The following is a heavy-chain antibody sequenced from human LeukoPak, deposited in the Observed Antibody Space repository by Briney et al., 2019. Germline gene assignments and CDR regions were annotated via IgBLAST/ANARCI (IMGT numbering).Heavy chain of an antibody. CDR3: AIMHGYYDGSGYWVQ. J-gene: IGHJ1*01. CDR2: ITPNADRT. V-gene: IGHV3-23*01. CDR1: GFTFGSYG. D-gene: IGHD3-22*01. Sequence: GSLRLSCAASGFTFGSYGMSWVRQAPGKGLEWVSFITPNADRTSYADSVEGRFTISRDNPRNTLYMQMNSLRDEDTAIYYCAIMHGYYDGSGYWVQWGQGTLVTVSS.